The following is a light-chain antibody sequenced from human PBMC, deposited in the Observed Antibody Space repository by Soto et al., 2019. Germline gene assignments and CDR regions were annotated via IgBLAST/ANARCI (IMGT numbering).Light chain of an antibody. J-gene: IGKJ1*01. V-gene: IGKV1-5*03. Sequence: DIQMTQSPSTLSASAGYRVTITCRASQSIGSWLAWYQQKPGKAPKLLIYKASSLQSGVPSRFSGSGSGTEFTLTISLLQPDDFATYYCQQYNSYSRTFGQGTKVDIK. CDR1: QSIGSW. CDR3: QQYNSYSRT. CDR2: KAS.